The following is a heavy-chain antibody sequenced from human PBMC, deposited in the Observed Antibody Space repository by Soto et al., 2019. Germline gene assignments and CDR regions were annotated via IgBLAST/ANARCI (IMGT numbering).Heavy chain of an antibody. CDR2: ISYSGST. D-gene: IGHD3-22*01. CDR1: GASTSSGGYY. CDR3: ARDALSRDSI. V-gene: IGHV4-31*11. J-gene: IGHJ4*02. Sequence: PSETLSLTCAVSGASTSSGGYYWSWIRQHPGKGLEWIGYISYSGSTYYNPSLESRVTISVDTSKNQFSLKLSSVTAADTAVYYCARDALSRDSIWGQGTLVTVSS.